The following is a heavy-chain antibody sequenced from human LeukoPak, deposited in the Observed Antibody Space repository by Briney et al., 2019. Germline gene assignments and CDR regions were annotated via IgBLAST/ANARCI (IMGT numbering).Heavy chain of an antibody. CDR1: VGSFSGYY. CDR3: ARGKMTTGFDY. CDR2: INHSGST. D-gene: IGHD4-17*01. V-gene: IGHV4-34*01. Sequence: PSETLSLTCAVYVGSFSGYYWSWIRQPPGKGLEWIGEINHSGSTNYNPSLKSRVAISVDTSKNQFSLKLSSVTPEDAAVYYCARGKMTTGFDYWGQGTLVTVSS. J-gene: IGHJ4*02.